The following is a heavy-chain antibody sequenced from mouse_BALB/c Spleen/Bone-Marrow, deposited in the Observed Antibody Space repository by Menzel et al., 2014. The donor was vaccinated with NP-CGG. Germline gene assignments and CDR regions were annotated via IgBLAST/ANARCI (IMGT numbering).Heavy chain of an antibody. J-gene: IGHJ2*01. V-gene: IGHV1-80*01. Sequence: VKLQESGAELVRPGSSVEISCKASGYAISSYWMNWVKQRPGQGLEWIGQIYPGDGDTNYNGKLKGKATLTADKSSSTAYMQISSLTSEDSAVYFCASGRGWYLDYWGQGTTLTVSS. D-gene: IGHD2-3*01. CDR1: GYAISSYW. CDR3: ASGRGWYLDY. CDR2: IYPGDGDT.